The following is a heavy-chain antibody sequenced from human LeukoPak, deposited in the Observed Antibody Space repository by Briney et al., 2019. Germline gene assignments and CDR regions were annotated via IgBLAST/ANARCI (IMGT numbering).Heavy chain of an antibody. Sequence: GGSLRLSCAASGFTFSSYGMHWVRQAPGKGLEWVAVISYDGSNKYYADSVKGRFTISRDSSKNTLYLQMNSLRAEDTAVYYCAADKKGKTMRPDYWGQGTLVTVSS. J-gene: IGHJ4*02. CDR1: GFTFSSYG. CDR2: ISYDGSNK. D-gene: IGHD3-22*01. CDR3: AADKKGKTMRPDY. V-gene: IGHV3-30*03.